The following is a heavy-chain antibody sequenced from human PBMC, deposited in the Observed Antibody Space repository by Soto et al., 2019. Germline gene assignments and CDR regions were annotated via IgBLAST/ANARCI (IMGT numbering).Heavy chain of an antibody. CDR3: AKSGLLWSGGYCSGGSCPYYFDY. CDR1: GFTFSSYA. CDR2: ISGSGGST. V-gene: IGHV3-23*01. D-gene: IGHD2-15*01. J-gene: IGHJ4*02. Sequence: GGSLRLSCAASGFTFSSYAMSWVRQAPGKGLEWVSAISGSGGSTYYADPVKGRFTISRDNSKNTLYLQMNSLRAEDTAVYYCAKSGLLWSGGYCSGGSCPYYFDYWGQGTLVTVSS.